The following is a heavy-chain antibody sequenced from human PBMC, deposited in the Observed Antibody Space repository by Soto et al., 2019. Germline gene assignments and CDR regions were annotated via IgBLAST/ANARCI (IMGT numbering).Heavy chain of an antibody. CDR1: GYTFTDYY. Sequence: QVQLVQSGAEVKKPGASVKVSCKASGYTFTDYYMHWVRQAPGQGLEWMGWINPNSGGTNYAQKFQGWVTMTRDTSISTAYMELSRLRSDDTAVYYCARVGGQQLGNDYYGMDVWGQGTTVTVSS. CDR3: ARVGGQQLGNDYYGMDV. V-gene: IGHV1-2*04. J-gene: IGHJ6*02. CDR2: INPNSGGT. D-gene: IGHD6-13*01.